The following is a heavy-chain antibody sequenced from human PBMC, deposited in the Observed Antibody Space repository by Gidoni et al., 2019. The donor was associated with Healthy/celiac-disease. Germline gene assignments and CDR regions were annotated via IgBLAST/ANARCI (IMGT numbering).Heavy chain of an antibody. CDR1: GFTFSSYS. CDR2: ISSSSSYI. CDR3: ARDVYVWGSYRPSGGDY. J-gene: IGHJ4*02. Sequence: EVQLVESGGGLVKPGGSLRLSCAASGFTFSSYSMNWVRQAPGKGLEWVSSISSSSSYIYYADSVKGRFTISRDNAKNSLYLQMNSLRAEDTAVYYCARDVYVWGSYRPSGGDYWGQGTLVTVSS. V-gene: IGHV3-21*01. D-gene: IGHD3-16*02.